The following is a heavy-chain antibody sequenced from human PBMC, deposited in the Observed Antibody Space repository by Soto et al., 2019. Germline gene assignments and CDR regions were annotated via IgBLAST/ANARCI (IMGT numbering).Heavy chain of an antibody. J-gene: IGHJ5*01. CDR2: IYFTGIT. V-gene: IGHV4-31*03. CDR3: SIALPYQTVNWIDF. Sequence: SETLSLTCTVSSGSLSSGGYYWNWIRQHPVKSLEWIGYIYFTGITYSTPSLKSRVTLSVDTSKSQFSLELRSVTAADTAIYYFSIALPYQTVNWIDFWG. D-gene: IGHD4-17*01. CDR1: SGSLSSGGYY.